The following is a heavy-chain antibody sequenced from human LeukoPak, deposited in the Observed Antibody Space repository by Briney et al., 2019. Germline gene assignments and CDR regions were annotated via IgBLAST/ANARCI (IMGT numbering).Heavy chain of an antibody. CDR3: ARDGSGSYYKDGRFDY. V-gene: IGHV3-30*04. CDR1: GFTFSNYL. J-gene: IGHJ4*02. Sequence: GGSLRLSCAASGFTFSNYLMHWVRQAPGKGLEWVAVISYDGSNKYYADSVKGRFTISRDNSKNTLYLQMNSLRAEDTAVYYCARDGSGSYYKDGRFDYWGQGTLVTVSS. D-gene: IGHD3-10*01. CDR2: ISYDGSNK.